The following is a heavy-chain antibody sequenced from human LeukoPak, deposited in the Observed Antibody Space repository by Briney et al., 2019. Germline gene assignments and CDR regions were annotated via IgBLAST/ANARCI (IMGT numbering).Heavy chain of an antibody. Sequence: SSVKVSCKASGGTFSSYAISWVRQAPGQGLEWMGGIIPIFGTANYAQKLQGRVTMTTDTSTSTAYMELRSLRSDDTAVYYCARDGIKGEGDFDYWGQGTLVTVSS. D-gene: IGHD3-10*01. V-gene: IGHV1-69*05. CDR3: ARDGIKGEGDFDY. J-gene: IGHJ4*02. CDR2: IIPIFGTA. CDR1: GGTFSSYA.